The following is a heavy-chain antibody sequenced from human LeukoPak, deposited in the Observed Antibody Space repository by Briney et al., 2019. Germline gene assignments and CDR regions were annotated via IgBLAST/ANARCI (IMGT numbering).Heavy chain of an antibody. J-gene: IGHJ6*03. CDR1: GYTFTSYG. V-gene: IGHV1-18*01. Sequence: ASVKVSCKASGYTFTSYGISWVRQAPGQGLEWMGWISAYNGNTNYAQRLQGRVTMTTDTSTSTAYMELRSLRSDDTAVYYCARDLPDYDILTGYPYSAYYYYYMDVWGKGTTVTVSS. D-gene: IGHD3-9*01. CDR3: ARDLPDYDILTGYPYSAYYYYYMDV. CDR2: ISAYNGNT.